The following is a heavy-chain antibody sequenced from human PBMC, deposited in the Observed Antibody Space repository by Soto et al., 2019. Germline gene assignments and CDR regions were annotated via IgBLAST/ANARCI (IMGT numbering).Heavy chain of an antibody. CDR1: GGSISSGGYY. CDR2: IYYSGST. CDR3: ARTGFCGGDCYWFDP. J-gene: IGHJ5*02. V-gene: IGHV4-31*03. D-gene: IGHD2-21*02. Sequence: SETLSLTCTVSGGSISSGGYYWGWIRQHPGKGLEWIGYIYYSGSTYYNSSLRSRVSISIATSKNQFSLKLSSVTAADTAVYYCARTGFCGGDCYWFDPWGQGTLVTSPQ.